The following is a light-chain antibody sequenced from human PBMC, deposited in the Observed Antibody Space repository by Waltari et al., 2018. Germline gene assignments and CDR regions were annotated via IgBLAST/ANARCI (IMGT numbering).Light chain of an antibody. J-gene: IGLJ2*01. V-gene: IGLV2-23*02. CDR3: CSFAGSTTVI. Sequence: QSALTQPASVSGSPGQSITISCTGTSSDVGGYNLVSWYQQHPGEVPKLMIYEVTKRPSGISNRFSASKSGNTASLTISGLQAEDEAYYYCCSFAGSTTVIFGGGTRLTVL. CDR2: EVT. CDR1: SSDVGGYNL.